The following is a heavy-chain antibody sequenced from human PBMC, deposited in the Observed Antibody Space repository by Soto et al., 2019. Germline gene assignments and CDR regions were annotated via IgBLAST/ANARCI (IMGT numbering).Heavy chain of an antibody. CDR3: ARGPYCSGGSRNLYYFDY. J-gene: IGHJ4*02. CDR1: GYTFTSYG. Sequence: ASVKVSCKASGYTFTSYGISWVRQAPGQGLEWMGWISAYNGNTNYAQKLQGRVTMTTDTSTSTAYMELRSLRSDDTAVYYCARGPYCSGGSRNLYYFDYWGQGTLVTVSS. D-gene: IGHD2-15*01. CDR2: ISAYNGNT. V-gene: IGHV1-18*01.